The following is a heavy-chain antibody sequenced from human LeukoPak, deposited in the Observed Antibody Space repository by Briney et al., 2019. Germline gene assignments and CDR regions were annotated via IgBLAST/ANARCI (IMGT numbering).Heavy chain of an antibody. J-gene: IGHJ4*02. CDR1: GFIFSNYA. CDR2: IRYDGTNK. Sequence: GGSLRLSCAASGFIFSNYAMHWVRQAPGKGPEWVAFIRYDGTNKYYADSVKGRFTISRDNSKNTLHLQVNSLRAEDTAVYYCATERPDTSGSKIDYWGQGTLVIVSS. D-gene: IGHD3-22*01. CDR3: ATERPDTSGSKIDY. V-gene: IGHV3-30*02.